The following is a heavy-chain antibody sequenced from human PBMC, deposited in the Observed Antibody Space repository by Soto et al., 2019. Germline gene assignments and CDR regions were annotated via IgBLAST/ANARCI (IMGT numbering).Heavy chain of an antibody. V-gene: IGHV1-46*03. CDR1: GYTFTSYY. CDR3: AREIAAAGNGPPQERDY. CDR2: INPSGGST. J-gene: IGHJ4*02. D-gene: IGHD6-13*01. Sequence: ASVKVSCKASGYTFTSYYMHWVRQAPGQGLEWMGIINPSGGSTSYAQKFQGRVTMTRDTSTSTVYMELSSLRSEDTAVYYCAREIAAAGNGPPQERDYWAQGTLVTGSS.